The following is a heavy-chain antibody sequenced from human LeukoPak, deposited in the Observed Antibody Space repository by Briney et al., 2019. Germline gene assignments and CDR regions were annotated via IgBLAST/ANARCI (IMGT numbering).Heavy chain of an antibody. CDR2: IYTSGST. CDR3: AREGRYCSSTSCYMENWFDP. V-gene: IGHV4-4*08. CDR1: GGSISSYY. J-gene: IGHJ5*02. D-gene: IGHD2-2*02. Sequence: SETLSLTCTVSGGSISSYYWSWIRQPPGKGLEWIGRIYTSGSTNYNPSLKSRVTISVDTSKNQFSLKLSSVTAADTAVYYCAREGRYCSSTSCYMENWFDPWGQGTLVTVSS.